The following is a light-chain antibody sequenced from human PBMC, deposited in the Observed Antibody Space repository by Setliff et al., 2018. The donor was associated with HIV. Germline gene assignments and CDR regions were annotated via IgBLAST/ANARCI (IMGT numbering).Light chain of an antibody. CDR3: FQYYDRPRT. Sequence: EVVLRQTPAVLSVSPGETATLSCTASQSVNNKVAWYQLRPDQGPRLLIYDASSRAADVPARFTGIGSGTDFSLIISNMQSDDLAIYYCFQYYDRPRTVGQGTKVDIK. J-gene: IGKJ1*01. V-gene: IGKV3-15*01. CDR2: DAS. CDR1: QSVNNK.